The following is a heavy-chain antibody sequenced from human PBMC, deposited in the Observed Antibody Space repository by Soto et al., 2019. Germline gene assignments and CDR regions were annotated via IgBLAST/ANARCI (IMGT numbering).Heavy chain of an antibody. CDR3: ARGVGANSYYYYYGMDV. J-gene: IGHJ6*02. Sequence: SVKVSCKASGGTFSSYAISWVRQAPGQGLEWMGGIIPIFGTANYAQKFQGRVTITADKSTSTAYMELSSLRSEDTAVYYCARGVGANSYYYYYGMDVWGQGTTVTVYS. D-gene: IGHD1-26*01. CDR2: IIPIFGTA. V-gene: IGHV1-69*06. CDR1: GGTFSSYA.